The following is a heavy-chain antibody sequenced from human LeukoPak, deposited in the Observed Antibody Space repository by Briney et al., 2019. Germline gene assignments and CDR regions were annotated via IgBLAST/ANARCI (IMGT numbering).Heavy chain of an antibody. J-gene: IGHJ6*04. CDR1: GFTFSTYC. V-gene: IGHV3-7*01. CDR3: AELGITMIGGV. Sequence: GGSLRLSCAASGFTFSTYCMSWVRQAPGKGLEWVANIKQDGSEKYYVDSVKGRFIISRDNAKNSLYLQMNSLRAEDTAVYYCAELGITMIGGVWGKGTTVTISS. D-gene: IGHD3-10*02. CDR2: IKQDGSEK.